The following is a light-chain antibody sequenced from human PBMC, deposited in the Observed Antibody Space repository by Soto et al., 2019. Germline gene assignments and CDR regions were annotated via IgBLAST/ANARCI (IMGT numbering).Light chain of an antibody. J-gene: IGKJ1*01. CDR1: QSISGY. CDR2: AAS. CDR3: QQSYSTLTWT. Sequence: DIQMTQSPSSLSASVGDRVTITCRASQSISGYLNWYQQKPGKAPKLLIYAASSLQSGVPSRFTGSGSGTDFTLTTSSLQPEDFATYYCQQSYSTLTWTFGQGTKVEIK. V-gene: IGKV1-39*01.